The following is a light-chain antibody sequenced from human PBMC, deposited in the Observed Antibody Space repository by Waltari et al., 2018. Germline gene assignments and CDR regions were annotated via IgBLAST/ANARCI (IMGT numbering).Light chain of an antibody. V-gene: IGLV3-10*01. CDR3: YSTDSSGDHQV. CDR1: ALPKKY. Sequence: SYELTQPPSVSVSPGQTARITCSGDALPKKYAYWYQRKSGQAPVLVIFEDSKRPSGIPGRFSGSSSGTVATLTISGAQVEDEADYYCYSTDSSGDHQVFGGGTKLTVL. CDR2: EDS. J-gene: IGLJ2*01.